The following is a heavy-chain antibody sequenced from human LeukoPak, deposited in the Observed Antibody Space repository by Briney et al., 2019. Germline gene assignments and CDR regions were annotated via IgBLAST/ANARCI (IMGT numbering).Heavy chain of an antibody. CDR2: VYYSGST. Sequence: KSSETLSLTCSVSGGSISGDYWNWIRQPPGRGLEWIGYVYYSGSTTYNPSLKSRVTMSIEASKSQFSLQLGSATAADTAVYYCARSDIWGSYRFLDYWGQGILVTVSS. CDR3: ARSDIWGSYRFLDY. CDR1: GGSISGDY. J-gene: IGHJ4*02. D-gene: IGHD3-16*02. V-gene: IGHV4-59*08.